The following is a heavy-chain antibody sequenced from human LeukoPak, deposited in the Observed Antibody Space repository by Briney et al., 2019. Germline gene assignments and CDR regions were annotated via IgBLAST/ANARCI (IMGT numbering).Heavy chain of an antibody. Sequence: SETLSLTCTVSGGSISSYYWSWIRQPPGKGLEWIGYIYYSGSTNYNPSLKSRVTISVDTSKNQFSLKLSSVTAADTAVYYCSSGWQNDAFDIWGQGTMVTVSS. CDR1: GGSISSYY. CDR2: IYYSGST. CDR3: SSGWQNDAFDI. J-gene: IGHJ3*02. V-gene: IGHV4-59*12. D-gene: IGHD6-19*01.